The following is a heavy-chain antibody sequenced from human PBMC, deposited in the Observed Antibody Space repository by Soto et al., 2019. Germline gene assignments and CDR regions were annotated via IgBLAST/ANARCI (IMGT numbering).Heavy chain of an antibody. CDR3: ARDGIRYFDWLPPADRIDY. D-gene: IGHD3-9*01. CDR2: IWYDGSNK. V-gene: IGHV3-33*01. CDR1: GFTFSSYG. Sequence: GGSLRLSCAASGFTFSSYGMHWVRQAPGKGLERVAVIWYDGSNKYYADSVKGRFTISRDNSKNTLYLQMNSLRAEDTAVYYCARDGIRYFDWLPPADRIDYWGQGTLVTVSS. J-gene: IGHJ4*02.